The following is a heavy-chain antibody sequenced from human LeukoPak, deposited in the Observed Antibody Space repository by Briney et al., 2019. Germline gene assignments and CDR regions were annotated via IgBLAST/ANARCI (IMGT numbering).Heavy chain of an antibody. CDR2: IYSGGST. J-gene: IGHJ6*02. Sequence: GGSLRLSCAASGFTVSSNYMNWVRQAPGKGLEWVSVIYSGGSTYYADSVKGRFTISRDNSKNTLYLQMNSLRAEDTAVYYCASIRNYYYGMDVWGQGTTVTVSS. CDR3: ASIRNYYYGMDV. CDR1: GFTVSSNY. V-gene: IGHV3-53*01.